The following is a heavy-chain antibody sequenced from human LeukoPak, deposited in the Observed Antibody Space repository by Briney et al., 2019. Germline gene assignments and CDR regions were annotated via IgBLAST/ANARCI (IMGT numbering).Heavy chain of an antibody. CDR1: GFTFSSYR. D-gene: IGHD2-2*01. CDR2: IKQDGSEK. J-gene: IGHJ6*02. CDR3: ARVGYCSSASCYAGGYYYYYGMDV. V-gene: IGHV3-7*01. Sequence: GGSLRLSCAASGFTFSSYRMSWVRQAPGKGLEWVANIKQDGSEKYYVDSVKGRFTISRDNAKNSPYLQMNSLRAEDTAVYYCARVGYCSSASCYAGGYYYYYGMDVWGQGTTVTVSS.